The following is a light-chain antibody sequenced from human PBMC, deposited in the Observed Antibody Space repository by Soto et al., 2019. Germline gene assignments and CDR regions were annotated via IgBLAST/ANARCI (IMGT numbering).Light chain of an antibody. Sequence: QTVVTQEPSFSVSPGGTVTLTCGLSSGSVSTSYYPSWYQQTPGQAPRTLIYSTNTRSSGVPDRFSGSILGNKAALTITGAQADDESDYYCVLYMGSGFEDVVFGGGTKLTVL. V-gene: IGLV8-61*01. CDR1: SGSVSTSYY. J-gene: IGLJ2*01. CDR3: VLYMGSGFEDVV. CDR2: STN.